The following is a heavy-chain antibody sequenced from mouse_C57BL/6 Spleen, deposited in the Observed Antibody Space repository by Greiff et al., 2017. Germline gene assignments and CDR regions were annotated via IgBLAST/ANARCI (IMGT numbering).Heavy chain of an antibody. Sequence: VQLQQSGAELVKPGASVKLSCTASGFNIKDYYMHWVKQRTEQGLEWIGRIDPEDGETKYAPKFQGKATITADTSSNTAYLQLSSLTAEDTAVYYCALTTVVAENYFDYWCQGTTLTVSS. V-gene: IGHV14-2*01. D-gene: IGHD1-1*01. CDR1: GFNIKDYY. CDR2: IDPEDGET. J-gene: IGHJ2*01. CDR3: ALTTVVAENYFDY.